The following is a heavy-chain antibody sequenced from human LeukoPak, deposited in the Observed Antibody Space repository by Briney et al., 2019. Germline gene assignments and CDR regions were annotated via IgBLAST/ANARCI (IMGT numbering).Heavy chain of an antibody. Sequence: GRSLRLSCAASGFTFRSYGMHWVRQAPGKGVEWVAGIWYDGSNKYYADSVKGRFTISRDNSKNTLYLQMNSLRAEDTAVYYCAKDPVGVAVAGPFDYWGQGTLVTVSS. CDR2: IWYDGSNK. J-gene: IGHJ4*02. CDR1: GFTFRSYG. D-gene: IGHD6-19*01. V-gene: IGHV3-33*06. CDR3: AKDPVGVAVAGPFDY.